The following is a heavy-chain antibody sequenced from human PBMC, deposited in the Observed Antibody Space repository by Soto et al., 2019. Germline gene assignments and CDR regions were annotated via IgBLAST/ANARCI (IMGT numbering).Heavy chain of an antibody. V-gene: IGHV3-53*04. CDR3: ARLDIIAARPLDY. CDR2: IYSGGST. CDR1: GFTVSSNY. Sequence: GGSLRLSCAASGFTVSSNYMSWVRQAPGKGLEWVSVIYSGGSTYYADSVKGRFTISRHNSKNTLYLQRTSLRAEDTAGYYCARLDIIAARPLDYWGQGTLVTVSS. J-gene: IGHJ4*02. D-gene: IGHD6-6*01.